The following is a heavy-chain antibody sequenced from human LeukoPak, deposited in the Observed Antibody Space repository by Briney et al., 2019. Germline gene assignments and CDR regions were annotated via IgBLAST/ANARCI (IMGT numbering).Heavy chain of an antibody. Sequence: GGSLRLSCAASGFTFSSYEMNWVRQAPGKGLEWVSYISSSGSTIYYADSVKGRFTISRDNAKNSLYLQMNSLRAEDTAVYHCARVAPLPYCSGGSCYSSDYYYGMDVWGQGTTVTVSS. V-gene: IGHV3-48*03. CDR1: GFTFSSYE. D-gene: IGHD2-15*01. CDR2: ISSSGSTI. CDR3: ARVAPLPYCSGGSCYSSDYYYGMDV. J-gene: IGHJ6*02.